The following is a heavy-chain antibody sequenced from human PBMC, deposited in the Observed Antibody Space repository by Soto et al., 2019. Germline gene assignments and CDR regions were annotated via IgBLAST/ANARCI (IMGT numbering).Heavy chain of an antibody. CDR2: ISGRGGST. CDR1: GFTFSSYA. CDR3: AKDHDFDY. J-gene: IGHJ4*02. V-gene: IGHV3-23*01. Sequence: XGSLRLSCAASGFTFSSYARSWVRKAPGKGLEWVSAISGRGGSTYYADSVKGRFTISRDNSKNTRYLQMNSLRAEDTDVYYCAKDHDFDYWGQGTLVTVSS.